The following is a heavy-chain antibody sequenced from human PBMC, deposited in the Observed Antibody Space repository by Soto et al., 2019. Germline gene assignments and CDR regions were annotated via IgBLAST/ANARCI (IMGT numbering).Heavy chain of an antibody. J-gene: IGHJ5*02. CDR3: ARVQGIAVAGTGYWFGP. V-gene: IGHV1-18*04. CDR1: GYTFTSYG. D-gene: IGHD6-19*01. CDR2: ISAYNGNT. Sequence: ASVKVSCKASGYTFTSYGISWVRQAPGQGLEWMGWISAYNGNTNYAQKLQGRVTMTTDTSTSTAYMELRSLRSDDTAVYYCARVQGIAVAGTGYWFGPWGQGTLVTVSS.